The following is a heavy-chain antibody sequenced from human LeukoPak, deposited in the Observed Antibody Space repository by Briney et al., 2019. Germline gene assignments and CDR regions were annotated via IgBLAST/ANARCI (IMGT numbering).Heavy chain of an antibody. V-gene: IGHV3-23*01. CDR2: ISGSGGST. J-gene: IGHJ4*02. Sequence: PGGSLRLSCAASGFIFSSYVMTWVRQAPGKGLEWVSSISGSGGSTYYADSVKGRFTISRDNSKNTLYLQMNSLRAEDTAIYYCARAEDDSGTYSVGYFDFWGQGTLVTVSS. CDR1: GFIFSSYV. D-gene: IGHD3-10*01. CDR3: ARAEDDSGTYSVGYFDF.